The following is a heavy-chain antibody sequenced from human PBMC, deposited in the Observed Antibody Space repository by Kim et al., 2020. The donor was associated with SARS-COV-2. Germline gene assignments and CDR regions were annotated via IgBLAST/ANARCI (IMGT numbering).Heavy chain of an antibody. V-gene: IGHV3-15*01. CDR1: GFTFSNAW. J-gene: IGHJ6*03. D-gene: IGHD2-2*01. Sequence: GGSLRLSCAASGFTFSNAWMSWVRQAPGKGLEWVGRIKSKTDGGTTDYAAPVKGRFTISRDDSKNTLYLQMNSLKTEDTAVYYCTTDEGTYCSSTSCSIRGYYYYMDVWGKGTTVTVSS. CDR3: TTDEGTYCSSTSCSIRGYYYYMDV. CDR2: IKSKTDGGTT.